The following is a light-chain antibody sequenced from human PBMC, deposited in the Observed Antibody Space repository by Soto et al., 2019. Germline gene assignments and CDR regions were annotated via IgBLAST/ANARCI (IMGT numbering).Light chain of an antibody. V-gene: IGKV3-11*01. CDR1: QCVTNN. CDR3: QQRDDLYT. CDR2: DGT. J-gene: IGKJ2*01. Sequence: EIVLTQSPATLSLSPGERATLSCRASQCVTNNLSWYQQKPGQAPRLLISDGTNWASGIPARFVGSGSGTDFSLSSTGLQPEDFALYFCQQRDDLYTFGQGTKLHI.